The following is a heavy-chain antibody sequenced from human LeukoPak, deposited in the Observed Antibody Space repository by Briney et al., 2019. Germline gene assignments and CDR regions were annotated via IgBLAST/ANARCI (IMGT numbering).Heavy chain of an antibody. CDR1: GVTFSSYE. CDR3: AREGTAMVSFDY. D-gene: IGHD5-18*01. CDR2: IRSGGNTT. J-gene: IGHJ4*02. V-gene: IGHV3-48*03. Sequence: GGSLRLSCAASGVTFSSYEMNWVRQAQGKGLEWGSYIRSGGNTTYYDDSVKGRFTISRDNAKNSLYLLMNSLRAEDTAVYYCAREGTAMVSFDYWGQGTLVTVSS.